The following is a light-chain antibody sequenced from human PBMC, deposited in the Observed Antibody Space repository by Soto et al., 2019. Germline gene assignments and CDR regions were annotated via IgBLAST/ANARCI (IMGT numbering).Light chain of an antibody. J-gene: IGKJ5*01. CDR1: QNVISN. Sequence: EIVMTQSPGTLSVSPGERTTLSCRASQNVISNLAWYQQRPGQAPRLLIYSASTRATGIPARFSGSGSGTDFSLTISRLEPEDFAVYYCQQYAGSPITFGQGTRLEIK. V-gene: IGKV3-20*01. CDR3: QQYAGSPIT. CDR2: SAS.